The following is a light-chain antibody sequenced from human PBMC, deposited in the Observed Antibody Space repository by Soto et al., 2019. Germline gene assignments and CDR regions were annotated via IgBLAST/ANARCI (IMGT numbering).Light chain of an antibody. Sequence: QTVVTQEPSLTVSPGGTVTLTCASSTGPVTSDYYPNWFQQKPGQAPRALIYTTSNRQSWTPARFSGSLLGGKAALTLSSVQPEDEAEYYCLLYYGGAYVFGTGTKVTVL. CDR3: LLYYGGAYV. CDR2: TTS. CDR1: TGPVTSDYY. V-gene: IGLV7-43*01. J-gene: IGLJ1*01.